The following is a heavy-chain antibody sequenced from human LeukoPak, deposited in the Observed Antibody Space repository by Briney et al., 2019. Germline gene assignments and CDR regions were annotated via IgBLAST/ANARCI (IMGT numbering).Heavy chain of an antibody. Sequence: GGSLRLSCAASGFTFSSYAMSWVRQAPGKGLEWVSAISGSGGSTYYADSVKGRFTISRDNAKNALYLQMNSLRAEDTAVYYCAKDLHYGSADYWGQGTLVTVSS. CDR1: GFTFSSYA. J-gene: IGHJ4*02. CDR2: ISGSGGST. V-gene: IGHV3-23*01. CDR3: AKDLHYGSADY. D-gene: IGHD3-10*01.